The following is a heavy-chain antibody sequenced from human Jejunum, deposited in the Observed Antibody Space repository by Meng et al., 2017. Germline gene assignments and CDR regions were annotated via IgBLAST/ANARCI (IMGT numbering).Heavy chain of an antibody. CDR3: ARKISPVSAIY. CDR1: GASISSANW. V-gene: IGHV4-4*02. D-gene: IGHD2-21*02. Sequence: QVQRQESGPGLVKPSGRRSLTCAVAGASISSANWWICFRQPPGKGLEWIGEIYHRGATYDNPSLRSRLTMSVDKSKYQFSLNLTSVTAADTAVYYCARKISPVSAIYWGQGTLVTVSS. J-gene: IGHJ4*02. CDR2: IYHRGAT.